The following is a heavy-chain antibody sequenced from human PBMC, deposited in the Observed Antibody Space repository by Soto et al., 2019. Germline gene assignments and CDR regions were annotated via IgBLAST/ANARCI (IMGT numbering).Heavy chain of an antibody. CDR3: ASLRAVDY. J-gene: IGHJ4*02. D-gene: IGHD2-15*01. V-gene: IGHV3-48*03. CDR2: ISTSGSTI. CDR1: GFTFSSYE. Sequence: VGSLRLSCAASGFTFSSYEMNWVRQAPGKGLEWISYISTSGSTISYADSVKGRFTISRNNAKKSLYLQMSSLRAEDTALYYCASLRAVDYWGQGTLVTVSS.